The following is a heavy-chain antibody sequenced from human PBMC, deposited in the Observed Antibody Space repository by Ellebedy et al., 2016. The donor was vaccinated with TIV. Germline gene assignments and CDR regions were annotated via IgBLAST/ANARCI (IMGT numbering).Heavy chain of an antibody. CDR1: GGSISSGDYY. J-gene: IGHJ2*01. CDR2: IYYSGSA. CDR3: ARGMKDISGYFYWYFDL. D-gene: IGHD3-22*01. Sequence: MPSETLSLTCTVSGGSISSGDYYRSWIRQHTGKGLEWNGYIYYSGSAYYNPSIKSRVTISLDTSTNQFSLKISSVTASDTAVYYCARGMKDISGYFYWYFDLWGRGTLVTVSS. V-gene: IGHV4-31*03.